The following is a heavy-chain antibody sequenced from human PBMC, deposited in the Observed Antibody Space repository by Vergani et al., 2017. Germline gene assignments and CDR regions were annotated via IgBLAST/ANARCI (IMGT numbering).Heavy chain of an antibody. CDR1: GYTFTSYY. J-gene: IGHJ3*02. CDR2: INPSGGST. D-gene: IGHD4-17*01. CDR3: ARGGDYGDYWWARGHTKHAFDI. Sequence: QVPLVQPGAEVKKPGASVKVSCKASGYTFTSYYMHWVRQAPGQGLEWMGIINPSGGSTSYAQKFQGRVTMTRDTSTSTVYMELSSLRSEDTAVYYCARGGDYGDYWWARGHTKHAFDIWGQGTMVTVSS. V-gene: IGHV1-46*01.